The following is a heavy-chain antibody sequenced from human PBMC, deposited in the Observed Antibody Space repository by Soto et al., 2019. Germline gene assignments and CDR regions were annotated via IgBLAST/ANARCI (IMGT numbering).Heavy chain of an antibody. V-gene: IGHV1-69*05. J-gene: IGHJ6*02. CDR1: GGTFRSFG. CDR2: IIPIFGTA. CDR3: AADQGAYYDFWSGLFPKGLGYYYGMDV. D-gene: IGHD3-3*01. Sequence: SVEVSWEACGGTFRSFGISCVRQAPGHGLEWMGGIIPIFGTANYAQKFQERVTITRDMSTSTAYMELSSLRSEDTAVYYCAADQGAYYDFWSGLFPKGLGYYYGMDVWGQGNTVTVSS.